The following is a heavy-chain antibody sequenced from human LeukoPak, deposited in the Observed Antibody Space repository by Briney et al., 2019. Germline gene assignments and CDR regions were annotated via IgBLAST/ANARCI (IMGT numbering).Heavy chain of an antibody. J-gene: IGHJ4*02. CDR2: IRYDGSNK. CDR3: AKDLRRTARITIFGVVTPFDY. Sequence: GGSLRLSCAASGFTFSSYGMHWVRQAPGKGLEWVAFIRYDGSNKYYADSVKGRFTISRDNSKNTLYLQMNSLRAEDTAVYYCAKDLRRTARITIFGVVTPFDYWGQGTLVTVSS. V-gene: IGHV3-30*02. CDR1: GFTFSSYG. D-gene: IGHD3-3*01.